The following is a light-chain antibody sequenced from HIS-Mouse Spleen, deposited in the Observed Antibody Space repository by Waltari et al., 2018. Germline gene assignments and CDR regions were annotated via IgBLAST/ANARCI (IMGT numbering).Light chain of an antibody. J-gene: IGKJ4*01. CDR3: QQDNSFSLT. CDR2: AAS. CDR1: QGIRSW. Sequence: DFQLTRPLSSWSDSLGDRVPFTCRASQGIRSWLAWYQQKPGKAPKLLIYAASSLESGVPSRFSGSGSGTDFTLTISSLQPDDFATYYCQQDNSFSLTFGGGTKVEIK. V-gene: IGKV1-12*01.